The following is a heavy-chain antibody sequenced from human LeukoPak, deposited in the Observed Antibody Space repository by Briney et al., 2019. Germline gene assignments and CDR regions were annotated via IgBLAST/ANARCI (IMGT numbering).Heavy chain of an antibody. CDR2: IYYSGST. Sequence: SETLSLTCTVSGGSISSSSYYWGWIRQPPGKGLEWIGSIYYSGSTYYNPSLKSRVTISVDTSKNQFSLKLSSVTAADTAVYYCARDATYPFDYWGQGTLVTVSS. V-gene: IGHV4-39*02. J-gene: IGHJ4*02. CDR1: GGSISSSSYY. CDR3: ARDATYPFDY.